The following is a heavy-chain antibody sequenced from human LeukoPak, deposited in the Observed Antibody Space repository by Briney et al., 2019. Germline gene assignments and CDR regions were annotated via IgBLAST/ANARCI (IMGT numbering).Heavy chain of an antibody. CDR2: IHYSGST. J-gene: IGHJ3*02. V-gene: IGHV4-61*08. Sequence: SQTLSLTCTVSGGSISSGGYYWSWIRQPPGKGLEWIGYIHYSGSTNYNPSLKSRVTISVDTSKNQFSLKLSSVTAADTAVYYCARHLPRKKNYYDSPFDAFDIWGQGTMVTVSS. CDR3: ARHLPRKKNYYDSPFDAFDI. CDR1: GGSISSGGYY. D-gene: IGHD3-22*01.